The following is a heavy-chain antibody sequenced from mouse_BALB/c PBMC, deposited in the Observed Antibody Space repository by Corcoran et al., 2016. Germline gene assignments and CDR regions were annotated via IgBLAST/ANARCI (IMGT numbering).Heavy chain of an antibody. D-gene: IGHD1-1*02. CDR1: GYSFTGYY. J-gene: IGHJ3*01. CDR3: AREEWGSLFAY. Sequence: EVQLQQSGPELVKPGASVKISCKASGYSFTGYYMHWVKQSHVKSLEWIGRINPYNGATSYNQNFKDKASLTVDKSSSTAYMELHSLTSEDSAVYYCAREEWGSLFAYWGQGTLVTVSA. V-gene: IGHV1-26*01. CDR2: INPYNGAT.